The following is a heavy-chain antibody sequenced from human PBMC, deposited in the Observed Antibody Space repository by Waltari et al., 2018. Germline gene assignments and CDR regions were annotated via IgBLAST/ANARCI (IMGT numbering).Heavy chain of an antibody. V-gene: IGHV3-7*01. Sequence: EVQLVESGGDLVQPGGSLRLSCAASGIIFGAYWMNWVRQAPGKGLEWVANINQDGSEKYYVDSVKGRFTISRDNAQNSLYLQLNSLRAEDTAVYYCARLRGANDWGQGTLVTVSS. CDR2: INQDGSEK. CDR3: ARLRGAND. D-gene: IGHD2-15*01. J-gene: IGHJ4*02. CDR1: GIIFGAYW.